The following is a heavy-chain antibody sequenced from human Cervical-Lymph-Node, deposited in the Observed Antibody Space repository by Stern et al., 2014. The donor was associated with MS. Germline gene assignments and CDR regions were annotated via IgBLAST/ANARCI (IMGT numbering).Heavy chain of an antibody. D-gene: IGHD2-8*01. J-gene: IGHJ4*02. CDR3: ARDYEDTSMLFDH. CDR1: GFTFSSYG. V-gene: IGHV3-30*03. CDR2: TSYDGNHK. Sequence: QVQLVESGGAVVQPGGSLRISCAASGFTFSSYGMHWVRQAPGKGLEWVTVTSYDGNHKYYASSVKGRFTISRDNSKNTLHLQMNSVTPDDTAIYYCARDYEDTSMLFDHWGQGTLVTVSS.